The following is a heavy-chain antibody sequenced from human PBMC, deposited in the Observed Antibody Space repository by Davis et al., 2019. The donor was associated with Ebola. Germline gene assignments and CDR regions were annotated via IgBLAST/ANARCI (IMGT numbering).Heavy chain of an antibody. D-gene: IGHD3-9*01. CDR2: ISSNGGST. V-gene: IGHV3-64*01. J-gene: IGHJ4*02. CDR3: ARAEGDILTGYYTL. CDR1: GFTFSSYA. Sequence: PGGSLKISCAASGFTFSSYAMHWVRQAPGKGLEYVSAISSNGGSTYYANSVKGRFTISRDNSKNTLYLQMGSLRAEDMAVYYCARAEGDILTGYYTLWGQGTLVTVSS.